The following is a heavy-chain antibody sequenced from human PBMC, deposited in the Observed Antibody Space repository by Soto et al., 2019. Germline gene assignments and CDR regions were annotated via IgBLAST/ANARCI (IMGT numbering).Heavy chain of an antibody. V-gene: IGHV1-69*01. CDR1: GGTFRSYA. Sequence: QVQLVQSGAEVREPGSSVKVSCEASGGTFRSYAINWVRQAPGQGLEWMGGIIPMFGKANYAEKFLGRVTITADEATRTACMEVSRLRPDDRAVYCWARSMETNYFYGMDVWGLGTTVTVSS. J-gene: IGHJ6*02. D-gene: IGHD2-8*01. CDR3: ARSMETNYFYGMDV. CDR2: IIPMFGKA.